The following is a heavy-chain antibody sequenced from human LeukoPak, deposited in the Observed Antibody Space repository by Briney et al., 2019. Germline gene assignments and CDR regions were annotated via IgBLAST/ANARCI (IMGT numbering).Heavy chain of an antibody. Sequence: SETLSLTCAVYGGSFSGYYWSWIRQPPGKGLEWIGEINHSGSTNYNPSLKSRVTISVDTSKNQFSLKLSSVTAADTAVYYCARGKRYYYYYMDVWGKGTTVTVS. J-gene: IGHJ6*03. CDR2: INHSGST. CDR3: ARGKRYYYYYMDV. V-gene: IGHV4-34*01. CDR1: GGSFSGYY.